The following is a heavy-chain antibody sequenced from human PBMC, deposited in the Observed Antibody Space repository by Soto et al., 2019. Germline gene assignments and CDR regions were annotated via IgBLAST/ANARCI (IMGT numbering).Heavy chain of an antibody. CDR2: IYYSGST. V-gene: IGHV4-39*01. Sequence: SETLSLTCTVSGGSISSSSYYWGWIRQPPGKGLEWIGSIYYSGSTYYNPSLKSRVTISVDTSKNQFSLKLSSVTAADTAVYCCARQPYCSSTSCYPFSNWFDPWGQGTLVTVSS. D-gene: IGHD2-2*01. CDR3: ARQPYCSSTSCYPFSNWFDP. CDR1: GGSISSSSYY. J-gene: IGHJ5*02.